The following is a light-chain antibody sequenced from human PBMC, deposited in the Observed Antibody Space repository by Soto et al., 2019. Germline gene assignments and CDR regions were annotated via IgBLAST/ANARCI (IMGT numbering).Light chain of an antibody. CDR1: NYNLGAGYD. Sequence: QPVLTQPPSVSGAPWQRVTISCTGNNYNLGAGYDVHWSQQLPGDAPKLVIFCNRTRPSGVPERFSGSKSGTSASLAITGLQAEDEADYYCQAYDYSLTSCVFGGGTKLTVL. V-gene: IGLV1-40*01. J-gene: IGLJ3*02. CDR2: CNR. CDR3: QAYDYSLTSCV.